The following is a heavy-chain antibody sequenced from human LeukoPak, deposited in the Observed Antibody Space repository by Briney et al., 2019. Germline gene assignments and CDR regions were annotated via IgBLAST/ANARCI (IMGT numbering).Heavy chain of an antibody. J-gene: IGHJ6*03. V-gene: IGHV4-39*07. CDR3: ARTLIVVVPAALRHYYYYYMDV. CDR2: IYYSGST. Sequence: SETLSLTCTVSGGSISSSSYYWGWIRQPPGKGLEWIGSIYYSGSTYYNPSLKSRVTISVDTSKNQFSLKLSSVTAADTAVYYCARTLIVVVPAALRHYYYYYMDVWGKGTTVTISS. CDR1: GGSISSSSYY. D-gene: IGHD2-2*01.